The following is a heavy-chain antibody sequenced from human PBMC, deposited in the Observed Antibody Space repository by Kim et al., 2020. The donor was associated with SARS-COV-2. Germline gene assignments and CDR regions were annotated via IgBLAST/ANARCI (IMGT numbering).Heavy chain of an antibody. V-gene: IGHV3-23*01. D-gene: IGHD4-4*01. Sequence: GGSLRLSCAASGFTFSTYTLTWVRQAPGKGLEWVSGINGPGSQTHYADPVKRRLTISRANSRHTLYLQMSSLRAEDTVEYFCPPSRALQSRDVHCGQGTL. CDR1: GFTFSTYT. CDR3: PPSRALQSRDVH. CDR2: INGPGSQT. J-gene: IGHJ4*02.